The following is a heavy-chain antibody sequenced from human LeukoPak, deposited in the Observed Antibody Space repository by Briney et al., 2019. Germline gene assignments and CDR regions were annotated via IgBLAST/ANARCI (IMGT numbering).Heavy chain of an antibody. CDR1: GFTFRNYA. J-gene: IGHJ4*02. Sequence: GGSLRLSCAASGFTFRNYAMSWVRQAPGKGLEWVSAISGRGDGTYYADFVKGRFTISRDNSKNTLFLQMNSLRVEDTATYYCAKGTERYREVSSFDSWGRGTLVAVSS. CDR3: AKGTERYREVSSFDS. CDR2: ISGRGDGT. D-gene: IGHD3-10*01. V-gene: IGHV3-23*01.